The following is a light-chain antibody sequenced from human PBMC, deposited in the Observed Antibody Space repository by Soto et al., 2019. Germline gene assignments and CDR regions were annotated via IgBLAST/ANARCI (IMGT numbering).Light chain of an antibody. CDR1: LTVSDNY. Sequence: EIVLTHSPDTLSLSPGERATLSCRASLTVSDNYLAWYQQKAGQAPRLVIYGASNRATGIPDRFSGSGSGTDFTLTISRLEPEDFAVYYCQQYSTSPLTFGQGTKVEVK. CDR3: QQYSTSPLT. CDR2: GAS. V-gene: IGKV3-20*01. J-gene: IGKJ1*01.